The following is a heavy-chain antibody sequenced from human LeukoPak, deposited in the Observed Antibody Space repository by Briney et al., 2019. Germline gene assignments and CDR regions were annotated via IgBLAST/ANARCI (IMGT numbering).Heavy chain of an antibody. J-gene: IGHJ4*02. V-gene: IGHV4-59*01. CDR1: GGSISSYY. D-gene: IGHD3-10*01. Sequence: PSETLSLTCTVSGGSISSYYWSWIRQPPGKGLEGIGYIYYSGSTNYNPSLKSRVTISVDTSKNQFSLKRGSVTAADTAVYYCARITYGSGSQLDYWGQGTLVTVSS. CDR2: IYYSGST. CDR3: ARITYGSGSQLDY.